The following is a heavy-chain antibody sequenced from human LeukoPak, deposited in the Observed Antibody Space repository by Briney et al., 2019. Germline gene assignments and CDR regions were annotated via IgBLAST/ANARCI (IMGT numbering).Heavy chain of an antibody. V-gene: IGHV3-23*01. CDR3: AKQPVYGHYFDS. D-gene: IGHD4-17*01. CDR2: ISGSGGST. J-gene: IGHJ4*02. Sequence: GGSLRLSCAASGFTFSSYAVSWVRQAPGRGLEWVSAISGSGGSTYYADSVKGRFTISRDNSKNTLYLQINSVRAEDTAVDYRAKQPVYGHYFDSGGQGTQVTVSS. CDR1: GFTFSSYA.